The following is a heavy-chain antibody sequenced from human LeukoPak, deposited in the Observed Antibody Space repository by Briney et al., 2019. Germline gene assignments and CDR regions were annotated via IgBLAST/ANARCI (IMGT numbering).Heavy chain of an antibody. CDR2: IYHSGTT. CDR3: ARQFYYDSSAYFDF. J-gene: IGHJ4*02. Sequence: PSETLSLTCIVSNYSITSNYQWGWIRQPPGNGLEWIGSIYHSGTTYYNPSLKSRVTLSVDASKTQFSLKLSSVTAADTAVYYCARQFYYDSSAYFDFWGQGTLATVSS. CDR1: NYSITSNYQ. V-gene: IGHV4-38-2*02. D-gene: IGHD3-22*01.